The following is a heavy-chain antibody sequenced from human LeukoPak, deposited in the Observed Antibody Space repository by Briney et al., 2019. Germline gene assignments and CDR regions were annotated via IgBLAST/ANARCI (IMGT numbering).Heavy chain of an antibody. CDR3: ARSIYDYVWGTVNTYYFDY. V-gene: IGHV3-7*01. D-gene: IGHD3-16*01. J-gene: IGHJ4*02. CDR1: GFTFSSYW. CDR2: IKQDGSEK. Sequence: PGGSLRLSCAASGFTFSSYWMSWVRQAPGKWLEWVANIKQDGSEKYYVDSVKGRFTISRDNAKNSLYLQMNSLRAEDTAVYYCARSIYDYVWGTVNTYYFDYWGQGTLVTVSS.